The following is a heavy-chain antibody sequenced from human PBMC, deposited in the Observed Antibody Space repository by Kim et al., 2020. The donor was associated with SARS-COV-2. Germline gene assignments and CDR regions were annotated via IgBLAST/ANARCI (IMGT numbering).Heavy chain of an antibody. CDR3: ARGYCSSTSCYTLGAFDI. V-gene: IGHV3-33*01. Sequence: GGSLRLSCAASGFTFSSYGMHWVRQAPGKGLEWVAVIWYDGSNKYYADSVKGRFTISRDNSENTLYLQMNSLRAEDTAVYYCARGYCSSTSCYTLGAFDIWGQGTMVTVSS. D-gene: IGHD2-2*02. CDR1: GFTFSSYG. CDR2: IWYDGSNK. J-gene: IGHJ3*02.